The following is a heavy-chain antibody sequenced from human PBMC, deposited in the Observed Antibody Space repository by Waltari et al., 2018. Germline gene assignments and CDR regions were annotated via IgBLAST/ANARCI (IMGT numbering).Heavy chain of an antibody. CDR2: MTSMSGST. V-gene: IGHV1-8*01. J-gene: IGHJ6*02. CDR1: GDTFTSSD. CDR3: ARGSDDYYNGLDV. Sequence: QVQLVKFGAEVKKHGASVKVYCKVSGDTFTSSDFNCVRQATGQGLEWVGWMTSMSGSTAYAEKFQGRVTLTRNISANTAYMELSSLISDDTAVYYCARGSDDYYNGLDVWGQGTTVIVSS.